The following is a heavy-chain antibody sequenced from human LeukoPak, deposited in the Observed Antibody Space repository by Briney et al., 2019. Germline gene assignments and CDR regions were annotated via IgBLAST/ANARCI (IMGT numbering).Heavy chain of an antibody. D-gene: IGHD5-12*01. CDR3: ARDWGSTGYDLYDS. CDR2: IRQDGSER. V-gene: IGHV3-7*01. J-gene: IGHJ4*02. Sequence: GGSLRLSCAASGFIFSNYWMAWVRQAPGKGLEWVAHIRQDGSERHYVDSVKDRFTISRDNAKNSLDLQMDSLRAEDTAVYYCARDWGSTGYDLYDSWGQGTLVTVSS. CDR1: GFIFSNYW.